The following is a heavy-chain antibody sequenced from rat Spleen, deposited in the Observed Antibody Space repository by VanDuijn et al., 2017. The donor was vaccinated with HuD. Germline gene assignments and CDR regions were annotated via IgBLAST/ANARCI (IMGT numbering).Heavy chain of an antibody. V-gene: IGHV5-29*01. J-gene: IGHJ2*01. CDR2: ISYDGSST. D-gene: IGHD1-9*01. CDR1: GFTFSDYY. Sequence: EVQLVESDGGLVQPGRSLKLSCAASGFTFSDYYMAWVRQAPTKGLEWVATISYDGSSTYYRDSVKGRFTISRDNAKSTLSLQMDSLRSEDTATYYCARRHYGYTDYFDSWGQGVMVTVSS. CDR3: ARRHYGYTDYFDS.